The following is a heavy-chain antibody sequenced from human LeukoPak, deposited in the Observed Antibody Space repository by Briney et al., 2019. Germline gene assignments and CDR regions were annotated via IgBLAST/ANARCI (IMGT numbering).Heavy chain of an antibody. D-gene: IGHD2-2*01. CDR3: ARDLSTSGLVPHYYYYMDV. V-gene: IGHV1-8*01. J-gene: IGHJ6*03. CDR2: MNPNSGNP. CDR1: GYTFSSYE. Sequence: ASVKESCQSSGYTFSSYEINWVRQATGQGLEWMGLMNPNSGNPGYAQKFQGRVNMTRSTSISTAYLEVSSLRSEDTAVYYCARDLSTSGLVPHYYYYMDVWGKGTTVSVSS.